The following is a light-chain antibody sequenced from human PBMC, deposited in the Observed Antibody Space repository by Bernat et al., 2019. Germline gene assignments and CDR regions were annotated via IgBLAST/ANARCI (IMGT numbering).Light chain of an antibody. CDR1: QPITNY. CDR3: QQSYSIPWT. J-gene: IGKJ1*01. Sequence: DIQMTQSPSSLSASVGDRVTITCRASQPITNYLNWYQQKPGKAPKLLIYAATTLQRGVPSSFSGSGSGTDFTLTISSLQPEDFATYYSQQSYSIPWTFGQGTKVDIK. CDR2: AAT. V-gene: IGKV1-39*01.